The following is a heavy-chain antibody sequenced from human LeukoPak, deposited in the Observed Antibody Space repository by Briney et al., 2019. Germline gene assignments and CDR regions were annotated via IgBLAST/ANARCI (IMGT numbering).Heavy chain of an antibody. J-gene: IGHJ4*02. CDR3: ARGFFCTSTSCYEYFDY. CDR1: GFTVSSNY. CDR2: IYSDGST. V-gene: IGHV3-53*01. D-gene: IGHD2-2*01. Sequence: PGGSLRLSCAASGFTVSSNYMSWVRQAPGKGLEWVSVIYSDGSTYYADSVKGRFTISRDSSKNTLYLQMNSLRAEDTAVYYCARGFFCTSTSCYEYFDYWGQGTLVTVSS.